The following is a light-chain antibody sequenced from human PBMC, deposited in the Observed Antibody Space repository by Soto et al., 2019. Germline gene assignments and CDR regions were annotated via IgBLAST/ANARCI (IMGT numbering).Light chain of an antibody. J-gene: IGLJ2*01. CDR3: GAWEDSRNGVV. CDR1: SSNIGSNT. CDR2: NNS. V-gene: IGLV1-44*01. Sequence: QSVLTQPPSASWTPGQRVTISCSGSSSNIGSNTVNWYQQLPGTAPKLLIYNNSQRPSGVPDRFSGSKSGTSASLAISGLQSEDEADYYCGAWEDSRNGVVFGGGTKLTVL.